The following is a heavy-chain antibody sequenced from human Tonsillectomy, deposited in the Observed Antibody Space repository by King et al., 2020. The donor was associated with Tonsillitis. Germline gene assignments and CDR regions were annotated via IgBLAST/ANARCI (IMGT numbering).Heavy chain of an antibody. D-gene: IGHD4-17*01. CDR1: GFPFSNYA. CDR3: ARDHPNDYGDFGDNWFDP. J-gene: IGHJ5*02. Sequence: VQLVESGGGVVQLGRSLRLSCAASGFPFSNYALNWVRQAPGKGLEWRTVISYEGTNKFCADSVKGRFTISRDNSKNTLYLQMNSLRPEDTAVYYCARDHPNDYGDFGDNWFDPWGQETLVTVSS. CDR2: ISYEGTNK. V-gene: IGHV3-30*04.